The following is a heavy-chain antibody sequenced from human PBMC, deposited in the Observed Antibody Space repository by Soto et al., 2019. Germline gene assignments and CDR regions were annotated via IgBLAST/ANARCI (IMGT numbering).Heavy chain of an antibody. V-gene: IGHV1-18*01. J-gene: IGHJ5*02. CDR2: ISAYNGNT. CDR3: ARGLDLQVAGTIIDWFDP. D-gene: IGHD6-19*01. Sequence: ASVKVSCKASGYTFTSYGISWVRQAPGQGLEWMGWISAYNGNTNYAQKLQGRVTMTTDTSTSTAYMELRSLRSDDTAVYYCARGLDLQVAGTIIDWFDPWGQGTLVTVSS. CDR1: GYTFTSYG.